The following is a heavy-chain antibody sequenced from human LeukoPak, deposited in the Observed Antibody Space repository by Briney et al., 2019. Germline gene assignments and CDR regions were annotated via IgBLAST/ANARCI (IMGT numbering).Heavy chain of an antibody. V-gene: IGHV3-7*03. J-gene: IGHJ4*02. CDR2: IKQDGSEK. CDR1: GFTFSSHW. D-gene: IGHD2-15*01. Sequence: GGPLRLSCAASGFTFSSHWMSWVRQPPGKGLEWLANIKQDGSEKYYVDSVKGRFTISRDNAKNSLYLQMNSPRAEDTAVYYCASQYCSGVSCYHFDYWGQGTLVTVSS. CDR3: ASQYCSGVSCYHFDY.